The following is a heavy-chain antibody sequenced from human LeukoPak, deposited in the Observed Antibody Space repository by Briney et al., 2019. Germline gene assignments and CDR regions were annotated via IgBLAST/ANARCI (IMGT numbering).Heavy chain of an antibody. Sequence: GGSLRLSCAASGFTFSGYSMNWVRQAPGKGLEWVSSISSSSSYIYYADSVKGRSTISRDNAKNSLYLQMNSLRAEDTAVYYCARDLGSLRSSYWYFDLWGRGTLVTVSS. J-gene: IGHJ2*01. CDR1: GFTFSGYS. CDR3: ARDLGSLRSSYWYFDL. CDR2: ISSSSSYI. V-gene: IGHV3-21*01. D-gene: IGHD5-12*01.